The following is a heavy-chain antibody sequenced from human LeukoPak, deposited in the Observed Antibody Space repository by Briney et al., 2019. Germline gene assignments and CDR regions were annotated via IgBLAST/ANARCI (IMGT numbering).Heavy chain of an antibody. J-gene: IGHJ4*02. CDR1: AYTFSDYY. Sequence: GASVKVSRKSSAYTFSDYYVHWVRQAPGQGLEWMGWFHPSSGSAGYAQKFQGRVIMTRATSISTAYMQLTRLTSDDTDAYYCAIKRIHGNPFDYWGQGTLVTVSS. D-gene: IGHD2/OR15-2a*01. V-gene: IGHV1-2*02. CDR3: AIKRIHGNPFDY. CDR2: FHPSSGSA.